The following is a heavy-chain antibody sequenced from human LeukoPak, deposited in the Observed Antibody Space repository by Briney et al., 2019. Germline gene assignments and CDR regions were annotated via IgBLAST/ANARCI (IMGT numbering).Heavy chain of an antibody. CDR1: GFTVSSNY. Sequence: GGSLRLSCAASGFTVSSNYMSWVRQAPRKGLEWVSVIYSGGSTYYADSVKGRFTISRDNSKNTLYLQMNSLRAEDTAVYYCARVHGYDYFDYWGQGTLVTVSS. CDR2: IYSGGST. J-gene: IGHJ4*02. V-gene: IGHV3-53*01. D-gene: IGHD5-12*01. CDR3: ARVHGYDYFDY.